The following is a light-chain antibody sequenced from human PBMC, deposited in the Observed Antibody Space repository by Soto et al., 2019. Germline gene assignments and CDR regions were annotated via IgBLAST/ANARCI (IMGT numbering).Light chain of an antibody. CDR2: AAS. CDR1: QGIRSD. J-gene: IGKJ1*01. V-gene: IGKV1-6*01. Sequence: AIQMTQSPSSLSASVGDRVTITCRASQGIRSDLGWYQQKPGKAPKLLIYAASILQSGVPSRFSGSGSGTDFALTISSLQPEDFATYCCLQDYNYPRTFGQGTKVEIK. CDR3: LQDYNYPRT.